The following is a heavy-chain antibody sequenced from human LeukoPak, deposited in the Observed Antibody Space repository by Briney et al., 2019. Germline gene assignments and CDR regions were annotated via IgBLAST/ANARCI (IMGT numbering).Heavy chain of an antibody. CDR2: IRSDGGST. CDR1: GFSFSSFA. D-gene: IGHD6-13*01. J-gene: IGHJ4*02. V-gene: IGHV3-23*01. Sequence: GGSLRLSCAASGFSFSSFAMHWVRQAPGKGLEWVSFIRSDGGSTLYADSVKGRFTISRDNSKNTLYAEMTSLRAEDTAVYYCATLASGYSSPFDYWGQGTLVTVSS. CDR3: ATLASGYSSPFDY.